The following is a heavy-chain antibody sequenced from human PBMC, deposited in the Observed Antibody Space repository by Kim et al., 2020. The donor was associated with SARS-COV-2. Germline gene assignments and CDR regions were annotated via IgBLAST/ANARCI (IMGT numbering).Heavy chain of an antibody. Sequence: GRSLRLSCAASGFTFSSYGMHWVRQAPGKGLEWVAVIWYDGSNKYYADSVKGRFTISRDNSKNTLYLQMNSLRAEDTAVYYCARGGIAAAWGSFDPWGQGTLVTVSS. J-gene: IGHJ5*02. CDR2: IWYDGSNK. V-gene: IGHV3-33*01. CDR1: GFTFSSYG. D-gene: IGHD6-13*01. CDR3: ARGGIAAAWGSFDP.